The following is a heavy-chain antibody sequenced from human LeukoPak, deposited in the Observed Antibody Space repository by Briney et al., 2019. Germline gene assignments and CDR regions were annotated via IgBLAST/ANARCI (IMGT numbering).Heavy chain of an antibody. D-gene: IGHD3-16*02. CDR2: ISNSEGSS. V-gene: IGHV3-23*01. J-gene: IGHJ4*02. CDR3: AKSLGVGGYTRYKGFDQ. Sequence: GGSLRLSCTASGFAFNSFAMNWVRQAPGKGLEWVSSISNSEGSSHYADFVKGRFTISRDNSKNTLHLQMNSLRAEDTAVYYCAKSLGVGGYTRYKGFDQWGQGTLVTVSS. CDR1: GFAFNSFA.